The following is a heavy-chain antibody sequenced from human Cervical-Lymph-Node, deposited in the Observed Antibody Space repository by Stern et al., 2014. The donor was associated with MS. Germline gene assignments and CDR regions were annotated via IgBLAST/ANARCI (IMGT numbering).Heavy chain of an antibody. Sequence: EVQLVESGGGLVQPGGSLRLSCSASGFTFSSYAMHLVRQAPGKGLEYVSAISSNGGSTYYADSVKGRFTISRDNSKNTLYLQMSSLRAEDTAVYYCVKGGGRGVVIGMDVWGQGTTVTVSS. CDR1: GFTFSSYA. CDR2: ISSNGGST. CDR3: VKGGGRGVVIGMDV. D-gene: IGHD4-23*01. V-gene: IGHV3-64D*06. J-gene: IGHJ6*02.